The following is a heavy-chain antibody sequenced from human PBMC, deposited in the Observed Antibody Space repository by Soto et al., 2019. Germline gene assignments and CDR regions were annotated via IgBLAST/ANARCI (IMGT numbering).Heavy chain of an antibody. CDR3: ARGGFD. V-gene: IGHV3-53*02. CDR1: GFSVTASN. Sequence: EVQLVETGGDLIQPGGSLRLSCAASGFSVTASNMNWVRQAPGKGLEWASVIFGADETYYADSVRGRFTISRDNSKNTEYHPMDSLRTEDTALYYCARGGFDWGQGTLVTVSS. CDR2: IFGADET. J-gene: IGHJ4*02. D-gene: IGHD3-16*01.